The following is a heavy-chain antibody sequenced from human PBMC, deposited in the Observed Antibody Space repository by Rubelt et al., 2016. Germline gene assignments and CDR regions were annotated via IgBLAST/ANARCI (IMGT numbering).Heavy chain of an antibody. D-gene: IGHD2-2*01. Sequence: WVRQAPGQGLEWMGWISAYNGNTNYAQKLQGRVTMTTDTSTSTAYMELRSLRSDDTAVYYCARDFGSSTSCYYGVCYYGMDVWGQGTTVTVSS. J-gene: IGHJ6*02. V-gene: IGHV1-18*01. CDR3: ARDFGSSTSCYYGVCYYGMDV. CDR2: ISAYNGNT.